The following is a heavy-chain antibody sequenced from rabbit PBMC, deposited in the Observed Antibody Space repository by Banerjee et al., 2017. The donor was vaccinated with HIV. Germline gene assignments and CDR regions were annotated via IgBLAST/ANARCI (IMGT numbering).Heavy chain of an antibody. CDR2: IDTGSDDT. CDR1: GFTISSSCW. V-gene: IGHV1S40*01. D-gene: IGHD8-1*01. J-gene: IGHJ4*01. Sequence: LVKPGASLTLTCTASGFTISSSCWMCWVRQAPGKGLEWIASIDTGSDDTYLASWAKGRFTISKTSSTTVTLQMTSLTAADTATYFCARFPNSIHYTNLDLWGQGTLVTVS. CDR3: ARFPNSIHYTNLDL.